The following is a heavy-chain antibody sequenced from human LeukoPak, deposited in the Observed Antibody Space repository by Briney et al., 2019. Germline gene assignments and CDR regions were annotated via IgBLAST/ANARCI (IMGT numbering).Heavy chain of an antibody. CDR2: IRSKAYGGTT. D-gene: IGHD3-22*01. J-gene: IGHJ4*02. CDR3: ARDLYYYDTSGPFDY. V-gene: IGHV3-49*04. Sequence: PGRSLRLSCTASGFTFGDYAMSWVRQAPGKGLEWVGFIRSKAYGGTTEYAASVKGRFTISRDDSKSIAYLQMNSLKTEDTAVYYCARDLYYYDTSGPFDYWGQGTLVTVSS. CDR1: GFTFGDYA.